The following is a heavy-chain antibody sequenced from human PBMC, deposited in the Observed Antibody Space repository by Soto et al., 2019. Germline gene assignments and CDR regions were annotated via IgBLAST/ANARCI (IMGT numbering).Heavy chain of an antibody. J-gene: IGHJ6*02. D-gene: IGHD6-19*01. CDR3: TTDSQWLVPLQGD. Sequence: GGSLRLSCAASGFTFSNAWMSWVRQAPGKGLEWVGRIKSKTDGGTTDYAAPVKGRFTISRDDSKNTLYLQMNSLKTEDTAVYYSTTDSQWLVPLQGDWGQATRVTVSS. CDR2: IKSKTDGGTT. V-gene: IGHV3-15*01. CDR1: GFTFSNAW.